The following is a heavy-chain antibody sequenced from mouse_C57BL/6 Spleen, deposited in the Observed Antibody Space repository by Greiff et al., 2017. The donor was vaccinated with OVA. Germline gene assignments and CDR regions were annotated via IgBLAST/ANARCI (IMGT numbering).Heavy chain of an antibody. CDR3: ARPNLSITTVVATPYYFDY. Sequence: QVQLQQSGPELVKPGASVKISCKASGYTFTDYYINWVKQRPGQGLEWIGWIFPGSGSTYYNEKFKGKATLTVDKSSSTAYMLLSSLTSEDSAVYFCARPNLSITTVVATPYYFDYWGQGTTLTVSS. CDR1: GYTFTDYY. CDR2: IFPGSGST. V-gene: IGHV1-75*01. J-gene: IGHJ2*01. D-gene: IGHD1-1*01.